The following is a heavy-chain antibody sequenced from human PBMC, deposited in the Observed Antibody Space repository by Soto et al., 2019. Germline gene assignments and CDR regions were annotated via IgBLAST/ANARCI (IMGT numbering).Heavy chain of an antibody. CDR2: IDTSSTKI. Sequence: QVQLVESGGDLVKRGGSLRLSCAASGYTFSDYYMSWIRQAPGKGLEWISYIDTSSTKIYYADSVEGRFTISRDNAKNSLYLGLKSMRDDDTAVYYCASHYDMWSGYLSPVDYWGQGTLVTVSS. D-gene: IGHD3-3*01. CDR1: GYTFSDYY. CDR3: ASHYDMWSGYLSPVDY. V-gene: IGHV3-11*01. J-gene: IGHJ4*02.